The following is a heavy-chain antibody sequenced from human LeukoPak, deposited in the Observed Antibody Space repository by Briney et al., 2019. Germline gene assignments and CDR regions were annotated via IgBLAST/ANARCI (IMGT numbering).Heavy chain of an antibody. Sequence: SETLSLTCTVSGYSISSGYYWSWIRQPPGKGLEWIGYIYYSGSTKYNPSLKSRVTISVDTSKKQFSLKLSSVTAADTAVYYCARSKDILTGYCFDYWGQGTLVTVSS. J-gene: IGHJ4*02. CDR3: ARSKDILTGYCFDY. CDR2: IYYSGST. CDR1: GYSISSGYY. V-gene: IGHV4-61*01. D-gene: IGHD3-9*01.